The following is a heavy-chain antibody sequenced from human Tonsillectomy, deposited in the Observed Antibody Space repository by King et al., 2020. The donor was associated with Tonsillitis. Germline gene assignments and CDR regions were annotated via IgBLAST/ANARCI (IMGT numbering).Heavy chain of an antibody. CDR2: IFSNDEK. D-gene: IGHD3-22*01. J-gene: IGHJ4*02. Sequence: QFTLKESGPVLVKPTETLTLTCTVSGFSLSNPRLGVTWIRQPPGKALEWLAHIFSNDEKFYSTSLKNRIIISKDTSRSQVVLTMTNMDPADTGTYYCGRIRIAKDYDTTGGEVDSWGQGALVSVSS. CDR3: GRIRIAKDYDTTGGEVDS. V-gene: IGHV2-26*01. CDR1: GFSLSNPRLG.